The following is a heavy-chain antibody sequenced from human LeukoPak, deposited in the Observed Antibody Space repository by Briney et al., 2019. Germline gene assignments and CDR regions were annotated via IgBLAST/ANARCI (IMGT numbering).Heavy chain of an antibody. CDR3: AARGYCSSTSCLLEY. J-gene: IGHJ4*02. CDR1: GFTFSSCA. D-gene: IGHD2-2*01. V-gene: IGHV3-23*01. CDR2: VSGSGDST. Sequence: GGSLRLSRAASGFTFSSCAMSWVRQAPGEGLEWVSAVSGSGDSTKYADSVKGRFTISRDNAKNTLYLQMNSLRAEDTAVYYCAARGYCSSTSCLLEYWGQGTLVTVSS.